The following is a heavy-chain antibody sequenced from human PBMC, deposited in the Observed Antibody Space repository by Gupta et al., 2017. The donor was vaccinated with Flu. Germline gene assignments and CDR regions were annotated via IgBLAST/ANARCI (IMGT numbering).Heavy chain of an antibody. J-gene: IGHJ4*02. V-gene: IGHV3-23*01. CDR3: AKDLYTVPGALDS. CDR2: INHIGVGT. Sequence: VRQAPGKGRQWCPGINHIGVGTYYTDSVRGRFTVSRDNSENTFYLQMNSLRAEDTAVYLCAKDLYTVPGALDSWGQGTLVTVSS. D-gene: IGHD6-19*01.